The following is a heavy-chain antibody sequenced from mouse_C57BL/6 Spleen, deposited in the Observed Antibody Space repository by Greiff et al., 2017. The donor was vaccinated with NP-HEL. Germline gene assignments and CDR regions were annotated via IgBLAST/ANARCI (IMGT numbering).Heavy chain of an antibody. Sequence: QVQLQQSGPELVKPGASVKISCKASGYAFSSSWMNWVKQRPGKGLEWIGRIYPGDGDTNYNGKFKGKATLTADKSSSTAYMQLSSLTSEDSAVYFCARGGLRRVYAMDYWGQGTSVTVSS. V-gene: IGHV1-82*01. J-gene: IGHJ4*01. D-gene: IGHD2-4*01. CDR3: ARGGLRRVYAMDY. CDR1: GYAFSSSW. CDR2: IYPGDGDT.